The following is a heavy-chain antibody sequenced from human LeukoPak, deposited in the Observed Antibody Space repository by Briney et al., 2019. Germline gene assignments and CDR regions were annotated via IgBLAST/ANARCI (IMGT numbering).Heavy chain of an antibody. CDR2: INHSGST. CDR1: GGSFSGYY. CDR3: ARRMVRGVLSTTYWYFDL. D-gene: IGHD3-10*01. Sequence: PSETLSLTCAVHGGSFSGYYWSWIRQPPGKGLEWIGEINHSGSTNYNPSLKSRVTISVDTSKNQFSLKLSSVTAADTAVYYCARRMVRGVLSTTYWYFDLWGRGTLVTVSS. J-gene: IGHJ2*01. V-gene: IGHV4-34*01.